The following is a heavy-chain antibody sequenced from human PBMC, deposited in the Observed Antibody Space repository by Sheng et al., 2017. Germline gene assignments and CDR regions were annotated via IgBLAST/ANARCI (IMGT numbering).Heavy chain of an antibody. CDR2: IYPGDSDT. D-gene: IGHD1-26*01. Sequence: EVQLVQSGAEVKKPGESLKISCKGSGYSFTNYWIGWVRQMPGKGLEWMGIIYPGDSDTRYSPSFLGQVTISADKSITTAYLQWSTLKASDTAMFYCARKLNTWGAFDIWGQGTMVTVSS. CDR1: GYSFTNYW. J-gene: IGHJ3*02. CDR3: ARKLNTWGAFDI. V-gene: IGHV5-51*03.